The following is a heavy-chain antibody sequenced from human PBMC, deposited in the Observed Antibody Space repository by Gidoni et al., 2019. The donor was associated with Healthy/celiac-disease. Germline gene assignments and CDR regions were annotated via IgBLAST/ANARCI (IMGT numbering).Heavy chain of an antibody. V-gene: IGHV3-30*18. CDR3: ANGGRRYCSSTSCYAPFDY. CDR1: VFTFSSYC. CDR2: ISDGGSNK. Sequence: QVQLLESGGGVVQPGRSLRLSCAASVFTFSSYCMHWVREAPGQGLEWVAVISDGGSNKYYADSVKGRFTISRDNSKNTLYLQMNSLRAEDTAVYYCANGGRRYCSSTSCYAPFDYWGQGTLVTVSS. J-gene: IGHJ4*02. D-gene: IGHD2-2*01.